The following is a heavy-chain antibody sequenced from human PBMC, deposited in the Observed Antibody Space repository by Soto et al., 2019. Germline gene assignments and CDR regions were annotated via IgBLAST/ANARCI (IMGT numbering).Heavy chain of an antibody. J-gene: IGHJ4*02. CDR2: ISPGGSHT. V-gene: IGHV3-11*03. D-gene: IGHD5-12*01. Sequence: QVQLMDSGGGLVNTEGSLRLSCAASGFTFSDYYMTWIRQAPGKGLEWVSYISPGGSHTNYADSVRGRFTISRDDAKNSRYLQMNSLRPDDTAAYQCVRPSASWIQLDYWGKGTMV. CDR1: GFTFSDYY. CDR3: VRPSASWIQLDY.